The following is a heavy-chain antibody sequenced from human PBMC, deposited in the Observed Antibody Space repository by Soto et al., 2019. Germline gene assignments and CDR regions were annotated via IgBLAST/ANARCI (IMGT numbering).Heavy chain of an antibody. CDR1: GGSFSGYY. D-gene: IGHD2-2*01. CDR2: INHSGST. CDR3: ARGGIVVVPAARRFAP. J-gene: IGHJ5*02. V-gene: IGHV4-34*01. Sequence: QVQLQQWGAGLLKPSETLSLTCAVYGGSFSGYYWSWIRQPPGKGLEWIGEINHSGSTNYNPSLKRRVTQSVDTSKNQFSLNLSTVTAADTSVYYCARGGIVVVPAARRFAPWGQGTLVTVSS.